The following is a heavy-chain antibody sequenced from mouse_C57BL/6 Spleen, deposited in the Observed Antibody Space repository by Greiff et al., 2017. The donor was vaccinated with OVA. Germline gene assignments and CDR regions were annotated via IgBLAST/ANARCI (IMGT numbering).Heavy chain of an antibody. J-gene: IGHJ2*01. V-gene: IGHV1-53*01. CDR3: ARGTLVATRGY. CDR2: INPSNVAT. Sequence: QVQLQQPGTELVKPGASVKRGWKASGYTFTSYWMHWATQSPLQVLDIILNINPSNVATNYNEKFKSKATLTVDKSSSTAYMQLLSLTSEDAAVYYCARGTLVATRGYWGQGTTLTVSS. CDR1: GYTFTSYW. D-gene: IGHD1-1*01.